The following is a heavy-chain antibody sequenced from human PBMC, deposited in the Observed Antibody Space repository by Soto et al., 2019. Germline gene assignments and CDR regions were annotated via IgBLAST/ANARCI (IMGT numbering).Heavy chain of an antibody. V-gene: IGHV3-74*01. J-gene: IGHJ4*02. D-gene: IGHD1-26*01. CDR3: GTTFEY. Sequence: PXDSLKVSCASSGFTFSNYWMHWVRQVPGEGLVWVSSINNDGSRTWYADSVRGRIAMSRDNARNLVYLQMNSLRAEDTAVYYCGTTFEYWGQGALVTVSS. CDR1: GFTFSNYW. CDR2: INNDGSRT.